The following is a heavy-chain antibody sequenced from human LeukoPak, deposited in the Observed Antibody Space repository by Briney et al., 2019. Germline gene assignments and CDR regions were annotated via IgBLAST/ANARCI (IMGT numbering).Heavy chain of an antibody. Sequence: PGGSLRLSCSPSGYTLSNFGMICVRQAPGRGLEWVSSISSTGSYIYYAESVKGRFTISRDNAKNSLYLQVNSLTAADTAVYYCARDDYFECSGYFTCIDYWVQGTLVTVSS. CDR3: ARDDYFECSGYFTCIDY. CDR1: GYTLSNFG. V-gene: IGHV3-21*01. J-gene: IGHJ4*02. D-gene: IGHD3-22*01. CDR2: ISSTGSYI.